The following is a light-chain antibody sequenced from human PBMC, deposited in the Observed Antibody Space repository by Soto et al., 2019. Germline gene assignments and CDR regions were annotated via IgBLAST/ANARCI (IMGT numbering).Light chain of an antibody. J-gene: IGKJ2*01. CDR3: QQSYSTPQT. Sequence: DIQMTQSPSSLSASVGDRVTITCRASQRISSYLNWYQQKPGKAPKLLMYGASNLQSGVPSRISGGGFGTDFTLTISSLQPEDFATYYCQQSYSTPQTFGQGTKLEIK. V-gene: IGKV1-39*01. CDR1: QRISSY. CDR2: GAS.